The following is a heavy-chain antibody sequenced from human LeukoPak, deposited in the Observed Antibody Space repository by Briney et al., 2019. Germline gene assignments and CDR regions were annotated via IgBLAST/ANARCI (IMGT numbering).Heavy chain of an antibody. Sequence: ASVKVSCKASGYTFTSYGISWVRQAPGQGLEWMGWISAYNGNANYAQKLQGRVTMTTDTSTSTAYMELRSLRSDDTAVYYCARLNAVAGSFDYWGQGTLVTVSS. CDR1: GYTFTSYG. CDR3: ARLNAVAGSFDY. J-gene: IGHJ4*02. CDR2: ISAYNGNA. D-gene: IGHD6-19*01. V-gene: IGHV1-18*01.